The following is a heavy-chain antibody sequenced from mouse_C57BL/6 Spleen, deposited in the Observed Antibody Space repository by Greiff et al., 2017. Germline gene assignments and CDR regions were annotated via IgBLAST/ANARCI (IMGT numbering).Heavy chain of an antibody. CDR1: GYAFTNYL. J-gene: IGHJ2*01. D-gene: IGHD3-2*02. CDR3: ARDSSGYPFDY. CDR2: INPGSGGT. Sequence: QVQLKQSGAELVRPGTSVKVSCKASGYAFTNYLIEWVKQRPGQGLEWIGVINPGSGGTNYNEKFKGKATLTADKSSSTAYMQLSSLTSEDSAVYFCARDSSGYPFDYWGQGTTLTVSS. V-gene: IGHV1-54*01.